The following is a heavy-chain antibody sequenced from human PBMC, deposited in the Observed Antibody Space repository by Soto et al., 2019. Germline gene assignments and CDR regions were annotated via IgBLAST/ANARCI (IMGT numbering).Heavy chain of an antibody. CDR2: ISAYNGNT. Sequence: QVQLVQSGAEVKKPGASVKVSCKASGYTFTSYGISWVRQAPGQGLEWMGWISAYNGNTNYAQKLQGRVTMTTDTAASKAYVELRSLRSDDTAVYYCARVYRITMVRGELSEYWGQGTLVTVAS. V-gene: IGHV1-18*01. CDR1: GYTFTSYG. D-gene: IGHD3-10*01. J-gene: IGHJ4*02. CDR3: ARVYRITMVRGELSEY.